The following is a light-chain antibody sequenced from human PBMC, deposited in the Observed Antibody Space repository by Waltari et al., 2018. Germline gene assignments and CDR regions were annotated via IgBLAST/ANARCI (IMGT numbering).Light chain of an antibody. CDR1: KLGDKY. CDR2: QDS. Sequence: SYELTQPPLVSVSPGQTASITCSGDKLGDKYACWYQQKPGQSPVLVIYQDSKRPSGIPERFSGSNSGNTATLTISGTQAMDEADYYCQAWDSSTEVFGGGTKLTVL. CDR3: QAWDSSTEV. V-gene: IGLV3-1*01. J-gene: IGLJ2*01.